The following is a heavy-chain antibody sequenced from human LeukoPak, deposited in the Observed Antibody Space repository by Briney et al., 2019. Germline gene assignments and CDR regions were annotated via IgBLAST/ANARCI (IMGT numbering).Heavy chain of an antibody. CDR2: IFSNDEK. V-gene: IGHV2-26*01. J-gene: IGHJ4*02. Sequence: SGPVLVKPTETLTLTCTVSGFSLSNARMGVSWIRQPPGKALEWLAHIFSNDEKSYSTSLKSRLTISKDTSKSQVVLTMTNMDPVDTATYYCARIHDFWSGYYPYYFDYWGQGTLVTVSS. D-gene: IGHD3-3*01. CDR3: ARIHDFWSGYYPYYFDY. CDR1: GFSLSNARMG.